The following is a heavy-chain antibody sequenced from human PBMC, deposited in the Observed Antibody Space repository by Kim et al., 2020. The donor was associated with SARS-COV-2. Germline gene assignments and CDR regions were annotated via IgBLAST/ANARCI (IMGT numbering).Heavy chain of an antibody. J-gene: IGHJ4*02. CDR1: GYTFTSYF. CDR3: TKYSGRNPFDY. Sequence: ASVKVSCKASGYTFTSYFMHWVRQAPGQGLEWMGIINTSDGITNYAQKFQGRVTITRDTSTSTVYMELSSLRSEDTVVYYCTKYSGRNPFDYWGQGTLVT. CDR2: INTSDGIT. V-gene: IGHV1-46*01. D-gene: IGHD1-26*01.